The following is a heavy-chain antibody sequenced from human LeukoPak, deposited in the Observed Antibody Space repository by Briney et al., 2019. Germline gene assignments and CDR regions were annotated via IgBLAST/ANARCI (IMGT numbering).Heavy chain of an antibody. V-gene: IGHV4-61*02. CDR1: GGSISSGSDY. D-gene: IGHD3-9*01. CDR3: AREGIPDILTGYASDY. Sequence: SETLSLTCTVPGGSISSGSDYWSWCRQPAGKGLDWLWRIYTSGCTNYNPSLKSRVTISVDTSTNPFSLTLSSVTAADTAVYYCAREGIPDILTGYASDYWGQGKLVTVSS. CDR2: IYTSGCT. J-gene: IGHJ4*02.